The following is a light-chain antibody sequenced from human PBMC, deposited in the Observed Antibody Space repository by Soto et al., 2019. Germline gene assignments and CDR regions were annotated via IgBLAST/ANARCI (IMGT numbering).Light chain of an antibody. Sequence: EIVLTQSPAILSLSPGERATLSCRASQSVGDYLGWYQQKPGQAPRLLIYDASQRATGVPARFSARGSGTDFTLTISSLEPEDFVIYYCQQREDWPRTFGGGTRVEFK. J-gene: IGKJ4*01. V-gene: IGKV3-11*01. CDR2: DAS. CDR3: QQREDWPRT. CDR1: QSVGDY.